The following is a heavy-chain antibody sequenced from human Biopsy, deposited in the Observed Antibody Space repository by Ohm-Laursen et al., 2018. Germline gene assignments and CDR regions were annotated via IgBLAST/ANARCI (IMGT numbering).Heavy chain of an antibody. Sequence: GTLSLTCTVSGGSISSNYYYWAWLRQPPGKGLEWIGSIYNTETTFYNPSLKSRVTISVDTSTNQFSLKVSSVTAADTALYFCARHPTGFWFDPWGHGTLVTVSS. CDR3: ARHPTGFWFDP. V-gene: IGHV4-39*01. CDR1: GGSISSNYYY. CDR2: IYNTETT. J-gene: IGHJ5*02.